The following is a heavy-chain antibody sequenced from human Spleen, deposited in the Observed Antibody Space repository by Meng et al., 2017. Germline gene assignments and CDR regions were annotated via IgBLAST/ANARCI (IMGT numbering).Heavy chain of an antibody. CDR2: ISYSGTT. J-gene: IGHJ4*02. V-gene: IGHV4-39*01. CDR3: ARQRTGATKVRDFDY. CDR1: GGSSSSTNYY. D-gene: IGHD1-1*01. Sequence: QLQLQESGPGMVKLSETLSLTCIVSGGSSSSTNYYWGWIRQPQGKGLEWCGSISYSGTTHYNPSLKSRVTISVDTSESQFSLNLSSVSAADTAVYYCARQRTGATKVRDFDYWGQGALVTVSS.